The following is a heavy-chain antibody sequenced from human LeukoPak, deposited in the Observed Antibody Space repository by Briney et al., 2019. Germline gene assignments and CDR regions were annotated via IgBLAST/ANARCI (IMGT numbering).Heavy chain of an antibody. CDR3: AKDQAGG. CDR2: VRSDGGEE. CDR1: GFTFSSYA. V-gene: IGHV3-30*02. J-gene: IGHJ4*02. D-gene: IGHD4-23*01. Sequence: GGSLRLSCAASGFTFSSYAMHWVRQAPGKGLGWVSFVRSDGGEEYYADSVKGRFTISRDNSKNTLYLQMNSLRLEDTAIYYCAKDQAGGWGQGTLVTVSS.